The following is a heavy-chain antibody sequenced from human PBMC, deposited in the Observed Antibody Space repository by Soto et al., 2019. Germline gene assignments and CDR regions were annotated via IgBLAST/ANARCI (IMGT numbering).Heavy chain of an antibody. CDR3: GRGRGVLAGFRGPYFAMDV. Sequence: QGQLVQSGAEVKKPGASVKVSCKASEYTFSAYYLEWVRQAPGQGLEWMGWINPESGSTKYGQKSQGRVTMTRDTPISTAYMELTRLSPDDTATYYCGRGRGVLAGFRGPYFAMDVWGQGTAVTVSS. CDR2: INPESGST. CDR1: EYTFSAYY. J-gene: IGHJ6*02. V-gene: IGHV1-2*02. D-gene: IGHD6-19*01.